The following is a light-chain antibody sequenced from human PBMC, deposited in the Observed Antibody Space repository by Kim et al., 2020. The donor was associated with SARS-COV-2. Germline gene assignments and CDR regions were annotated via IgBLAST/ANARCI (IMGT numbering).Light chain of an antibody. V-gene: IGKV3-15*01. CDR1: QSVSSN. J-gene: IGKJ4*01. Sequence: SPGDRATLSCRARQSVSSNLAWYQQNPGQAPRLLIYGAYTRATGIPARFSGSGSGTEFTLTISSLQSEDFAVYYCQQYNNWPPITFGGGTKVDIK. CDR3: QQYNNWPPIT. CDR2: GAY.